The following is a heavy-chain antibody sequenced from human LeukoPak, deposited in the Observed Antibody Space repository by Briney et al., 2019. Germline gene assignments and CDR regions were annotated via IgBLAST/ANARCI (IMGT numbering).Heavy chain of an antibody. CDR1: GFTFSTYA. J-gene: IGHJ4*02. V-gene: IGHV3-30*04. D-gene: IGHD4-23*01. CDR3: ARAEGYGGELDY. Sequence: GGSLRLSCAASGFTFSTYAMHWVRQAPGKGLEWVAVIPYDGSNKYYADSVKGRFTISRENSKNRLYLQMNSLRAEDTAVCYCARAEGYGGELDYWGQGTLVTVSS. CDR2: IPYDGSNK.